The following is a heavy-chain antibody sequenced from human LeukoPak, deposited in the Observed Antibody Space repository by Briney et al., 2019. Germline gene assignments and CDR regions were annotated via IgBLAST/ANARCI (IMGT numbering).Heavy chain of an antibody. CDR2: ISSSGSTI. Sequence: PGGSLRLSCAASGFTFSDYYMSWIRQAPGKGLEWVSYISSSGSTIYYADSVKGRFTISRDNAKNSLYLQMNSLRAEDTAVYYCASPTYYDYVWGSYRTLSHWGQGTLVTVSS. V-gene: IGHV3-11*04. CDR3: ASPTYYDYVWGSYRTLSH. CDR1: GFTFSDYY. J-gene: IGHJ4*02. D-gene: IGHD3-16*02.